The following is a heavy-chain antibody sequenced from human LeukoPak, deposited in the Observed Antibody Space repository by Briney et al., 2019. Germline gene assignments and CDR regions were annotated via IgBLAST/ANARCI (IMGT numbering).Heavy chain of an antibody. D-gene: IGHD6-13*01. V-gene: IGHV4-59*11. CDR3: AREESSSWYNYGLDI. Sequence: KPSETLSLTCTVSGGSISSHYWTWIRQPPGKGLEWIGYIYYSGSTKYNPSLRSRVSISVDTSKTQFSLKLSSVTAADTAVYYCAREESSSWYNYGLDIWGQGTTVTVSS. CDR2: IYYSGST. CDR1: GGSISSHY. J-gene: IGHJ6*02.